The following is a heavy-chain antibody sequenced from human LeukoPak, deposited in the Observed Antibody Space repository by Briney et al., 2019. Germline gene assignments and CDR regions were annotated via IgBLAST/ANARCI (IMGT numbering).Heavy chain of an antibody. CDR2: ITWNSGSI. J-gene: IGHJ4*02. V-gene: IGHV3-9*01. CDR3: AKDVSTSGYYLHFDY. D-gene: IGHD3-22*01. CDR1: GFTFDDYA. Sequence: PGRSLRLSCAASGFTFDDYAMHWVRQAPGKGLEWVSGITWNSGSIAYADSVKGRFTISRDNAKNSLYLQMNSLRAEDTALYYCAKDVSTSGYYLHFDYWGQGTLVTVSS.